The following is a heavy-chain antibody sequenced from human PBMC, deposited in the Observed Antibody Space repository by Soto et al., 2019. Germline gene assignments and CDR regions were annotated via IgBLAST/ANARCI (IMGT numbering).Heavy chain of an antibody. V-gene: IGHV1-24*01. CDR3: ATRNLFYDILTGPPPGDAFDI. CDR1: GYTLTELS. D-gene: IGHD3-9*01. J-gene: IGHJ3*02. CDR2: FDPEDGET. Sequence: ASVKVSCKVSGYTLTELSMHWVRQAPGKGLEWMGGFDPEDGETIYAQKFQGRVTMTEDTSTDTAYMELSSLRSEDTAVYYCATRNLFYDILTGPPPGDAFDIWGQGKMVTVPS.